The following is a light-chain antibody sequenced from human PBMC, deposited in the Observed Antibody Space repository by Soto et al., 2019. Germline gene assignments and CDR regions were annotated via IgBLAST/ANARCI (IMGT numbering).Light chain of an antibody. V-gene: IGKV3-20*01. CDR3: QQYGSSPLWT. Sequence: EIVLTQSPGTLSLSPGERATLSCRASQSASSSYLAWYQQKTGQAPRLLIYGASSRATGIPNRFSGSGSGTDFTLTISRLEPEDFAVYYCQQYGSSPLWTFGQGTKVDIK. CDR1: QSASSSY. CDR2: GAS. J-gene: IGKJ1*01.